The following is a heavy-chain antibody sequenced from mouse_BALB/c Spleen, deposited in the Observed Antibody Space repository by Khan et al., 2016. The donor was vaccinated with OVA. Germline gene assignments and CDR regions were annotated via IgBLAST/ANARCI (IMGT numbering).Heavy chain of an antibody. D-gene: IGHD3-3*01. CDR1: GYSFTSYY. Sequence: EVQLQESGPELMRPGSSVNISCKASGYSFTSYYIHWVKQSHGKSLEWIGYIDPFNGGTDYNQKFKGKATLTVDKSSNTAYMHLSSLTSEDSAVYYCARGTFDYGGQGTLVTVS. J-gene: IGHJ3*01. CDR2: IDPFNGGT. V-gene: IGHV1S135*01. CDR3: ARGTFDY.